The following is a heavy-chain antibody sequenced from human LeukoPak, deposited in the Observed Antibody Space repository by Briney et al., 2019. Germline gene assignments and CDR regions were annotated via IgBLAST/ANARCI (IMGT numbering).Heavy chain of an antibody. CDR1: GFTVSSNY. V-gene: IGHV3-66*02. CDR2: IYSGGST. J-gene: IGHJ4*02. CDR3: ARVRAPLRAYGSGSYPDY. D-gene: IGHD3-10*01. Sequence: PGGSLRLSRAASGFTVSSNYMSWVRQAPGKGLEWVSVIYSGGSTYYADSVKGRFTISRDNSKNTLYLQMNSLRAEDTAVYYCARVRAPLRAYGSGSYPDYWGQGTLVTVSS.